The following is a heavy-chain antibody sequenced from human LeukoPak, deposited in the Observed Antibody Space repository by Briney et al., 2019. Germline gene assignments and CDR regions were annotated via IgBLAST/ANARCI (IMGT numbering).Heavy chain of an antibody. CDR1: GGSISSYY. V-gene: IGHV4-59*08. Sequence: SETLSLTCTVSGGSISSYYWSWVRQPPGTGLEWIGYIYYSGSTNYNPSLKSRVTISVDTSKNQFSLKLSPVTAADTAVYYCARHMGLGYTYFYPYFDYWGQGTLVTVSS. CDR2: IYYSGST. D-gene: IGHD1-1*01. CDR3: ARHMGLGYTYFYPYFDY. J-gene: IGHJ4*01.